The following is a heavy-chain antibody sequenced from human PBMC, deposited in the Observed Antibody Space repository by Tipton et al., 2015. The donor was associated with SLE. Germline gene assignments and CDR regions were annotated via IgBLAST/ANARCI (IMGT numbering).Heavy chain of an antibody. CDR1: DESFRTYY. D-gene: IGHD1-26*01. J-gene: IGHJ3*02. V-gene: IGHV4-34*01. CDR3: AAGHLVGVSDAAFDI. CDR2: IKHSGST. Sequence: TLSLTCSMYDESFRTYYWTWIRQPPGKSLEWLGDIKHSGSTNYSPSLKSRVSILIDTSENQFSLRLSSVTAADTAMYSCAAGHLVGVSDAAFDIWGQGTMVTVSS.